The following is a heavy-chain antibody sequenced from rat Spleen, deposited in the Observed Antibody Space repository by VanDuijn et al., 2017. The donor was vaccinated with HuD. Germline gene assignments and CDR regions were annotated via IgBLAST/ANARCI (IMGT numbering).Heavy chain of an antibody. Sequence: EVQLVESGGGLVQPGRSLKLSCVASGFTFSRYWMYWVRQAPGKGLEWVSSIVPEGGRTYYRDSVQGRFTISRDNAKSNLYLQMDSLRSEDTATYYCARDSTYASLDYWGQGTLVTVSS. J-gene: IGHJ3*01. CDR1: GFTFSRYW. CDR3: ARDSTYASLDY. V-gene: IGHV5-31*01. D-gene: IGHD1-2*01. CDR2: IVPEGGRT.